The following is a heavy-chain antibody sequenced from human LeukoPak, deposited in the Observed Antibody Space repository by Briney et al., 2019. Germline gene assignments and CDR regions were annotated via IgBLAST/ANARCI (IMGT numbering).Heavy chain of an antibody. CDR1: GFTFSSYA. CDR3: AKSTNRYCSGGSCYYDY. V-gene: IGHV3-23*01. J-gene: IGHJ4*02. Sequence: PGGSLRLSCAASGFTFSSYAMSWVRQAPGKGLEWVSAISGSGGSTYYADSVKGRFTISRDNSKNTLYLQMNSLRAEDTAVYYCAKSTNRYCSGGSCYYDYWGQETLVTVSS. D-gene: IGHD2-15*01. CDR2: ISGSGGST.